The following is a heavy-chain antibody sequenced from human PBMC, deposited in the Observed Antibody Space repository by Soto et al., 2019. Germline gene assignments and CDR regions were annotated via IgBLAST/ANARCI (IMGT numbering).Heavy chain of an antibody. V-gene: IGHV3-23*01. D-gene: IGHD3-9*01. J-gene: IGHJ6*03. CDR1: GFTFNTYA. CDR3: AREYGTPRALFYYYMDV. CDR2: ISNTGDDT. Sequence: EVQLLESGGGLVQPGGSLRLSCAASGFTFNTYAMSWVRQAPGRGLEWVSGISNTGDDTYYACSVKGRFTISRNNSQNTLYLQMNSLRDEDTAVYYCAREYGTPRALFYYYMDVWGKGTTVTVSS.